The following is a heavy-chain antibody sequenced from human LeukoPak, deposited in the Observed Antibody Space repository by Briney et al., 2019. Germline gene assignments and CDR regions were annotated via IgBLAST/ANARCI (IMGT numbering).Heavy chain of an antibody. J-gene: IGHJ6*03. V-gene: IGHV4-61*02. D-gene: IGHD3-3*01. CDR2: IYTSGST. Sequence: SETLSLTCTVSGGSISSGSYYWSWIPQPAGKGLQWIGRIYTSGSTNYNPSLKSRVTISVDTSKNQFSLKLSSVTAADTAVYYCAITIFGVVPEPYYYMDVWGKGTTVTVSS. CDR3: AITIFGVVPEPYYYMDV. CDR1: GGSISSGSYY.